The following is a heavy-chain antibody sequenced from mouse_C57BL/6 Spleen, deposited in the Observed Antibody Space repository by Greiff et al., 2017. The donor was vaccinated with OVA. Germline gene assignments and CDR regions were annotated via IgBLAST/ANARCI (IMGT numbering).Heavy chain of an antibody. CDR3: ARHEDGYYDWYFDV. V-gene: IGHV5-12*01. J-gene: IGHJ1*03. D-gene: IGHD2-3*01. Sequence: DVMLVESGGGLVQPGGSLKLSCAASGFTFSDYYMYWVRQTPEKRLEWVAYISNGGGSTYYPDTVKGRFTISRDNAKNTLYLQMSRLKSEDTAMYYCARHEDGYYDWYFDVWGTGTTVTVSS. CDR1: GFTFSDYY. CDR2: ISNGGGST.